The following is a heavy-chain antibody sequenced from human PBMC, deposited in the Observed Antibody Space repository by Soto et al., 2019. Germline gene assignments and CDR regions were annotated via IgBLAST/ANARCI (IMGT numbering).Heavy chain of an antibody. Sequence: PGESLKISCKGSGYSFTTYWIAWVHQMPGKGLEWMGIINPGDSDTRYSPSFQGQVTISADNSINTAYLQWSSLKASDTAIYYCARHEQFYYSYYGMDVWGQGTTVTVSS. J-gene: IGHJ6*02. CDR3: ARHEQFYYSYYGMDV. D-gene: IGHD6-19*01. V-gene: IGHV5-51*07. CDR1: GYSFTTYW. CDR2: INPGDSDT.